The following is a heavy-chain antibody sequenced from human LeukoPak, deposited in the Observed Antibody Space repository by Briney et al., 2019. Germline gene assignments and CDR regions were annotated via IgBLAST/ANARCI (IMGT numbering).Heavy chain of an antibody. CDR3: ARDTYYDILTGNWFDP. D-gene: IGHD3-9*01. J-gene: IGHJ5*02. V-gene: IGHV1-8*03. Sequence: ASVKVSCKASGYTFTSYDINWVRQATGQGLEWMGWMNPNSGNTGYAQKFQGRVTITRNTSTSTAYMQLSSLRSEDTAVYYCARDTYYDILTGNWFDPWGQGALVTVSS. CDR2: MNPNSGNT. CDR1: GYTFTSYD.